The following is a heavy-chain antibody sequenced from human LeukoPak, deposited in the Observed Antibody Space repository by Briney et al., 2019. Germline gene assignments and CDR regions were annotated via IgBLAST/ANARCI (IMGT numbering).Heavy chain of an antibody. CDR1: GGTFSSYA. Sequence: SVKVSCKASGGTFSSYAISWVRQAPGQGLEWMGGIIPIFGTANYAQKFQGRVTITTDESTSTAYMELSSLRSEDTAVYYCARGPGIAAAVDYWGQGTLVTVSS. D-gene: IGHD6-13*01. V-gene: IGHV1-69*05. CDR2: IIPIFGTA. CDR3: ARGPGIAAAVDY. J-gene: IGHJ4*02.